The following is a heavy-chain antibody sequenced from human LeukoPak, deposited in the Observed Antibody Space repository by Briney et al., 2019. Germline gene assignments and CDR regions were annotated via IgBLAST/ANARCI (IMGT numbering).Heavy chain of an antibody. V-gene: IGHV3-53*01. CDR2: IYSGGST. CDR1: GFTVSSNY. D-gene: IGHD6-13*01. CDR3: AKDGVEAAATYFDY. J-gene: IGHJ4*02. Sequence: GGSLRLSCAASGFTVSSNYMSWVRQAPGKGLEWVSLIYSGGSTYYADSVKGRFTISRDNSKNTLYLQMNSLRAEDTAVYYCAKDGVEAAATYFDYWGQGTLVTVSS.